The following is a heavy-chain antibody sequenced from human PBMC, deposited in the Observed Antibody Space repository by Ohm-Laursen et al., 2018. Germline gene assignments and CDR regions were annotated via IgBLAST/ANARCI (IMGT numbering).Heavy chain of an antibody. Sequence: ASVKVSCKASGYTFTGYYMHWVRQAPGQGLEWMGWTNPNSSGTNYAQKFEGRVTMTRDTYISTAYMELSRLRSDDTAVYYCARDYDFWSGYYFGTFDYWGQGTLVTVSS. CDR2: TNPNSSGT. CDR3: ARDYDFWSGYYFGTFDY. J-gene: IGHJ4*02. CDR1: GYTFTGYY. V-gene: IGHV1-2*02. D-gene: IGHD3-3*01.